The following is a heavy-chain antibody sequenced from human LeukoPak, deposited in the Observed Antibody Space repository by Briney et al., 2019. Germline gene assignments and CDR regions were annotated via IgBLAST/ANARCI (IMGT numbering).Heavy chain of an antibody. Sequence: ASVKVSCKASGYTFTSYDINWVRQATGQGLEWMGWMNPNSGNTGYAQKFQGRVTITRNTSISTAYMELSSLRSEDTAVYYCAGGALYCSSTSCAPHWFDPWGQGTLVTVSS. J-gene: IGHJ5*02. CDR3: AGGALYCSSTSCAPHWFDP. V-gene: IGHV1-8*03. CDR1: GYTFTSYD. D-gene: IGHD2-2*01. CDR2: MNPNSGNT.